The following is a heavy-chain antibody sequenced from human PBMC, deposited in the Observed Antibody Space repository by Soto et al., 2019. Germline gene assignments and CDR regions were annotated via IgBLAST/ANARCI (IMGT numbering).Heavy chain of an antibody. CDR1: GFTFSSYA. Sequence: GGSLRLSCAASGFTFSSYAMHWVRQAPGKGLEWVAVISYDGSNKCYADSVKGRFTISRDNSKNTLYLQMNSLRAEDTAVYYRARDWGRARGRSGAFDIWGQGTMVTVSS. V-gene: IGHV3-30-3*01. CDR3: ARDWGRARGRSGAFDI. D-gene: IGHD3-10*01. J-gene: IGHJ3*02. CDR2: ISYDGSNK.